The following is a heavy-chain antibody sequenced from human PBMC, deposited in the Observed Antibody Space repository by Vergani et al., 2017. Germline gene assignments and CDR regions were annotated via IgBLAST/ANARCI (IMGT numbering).Heavy chain of an antibody. J-gene: IGHJ5*02. Sequence: QVQLQESGPGLVKPSQTLSLTCTVSGGSISSGSYYWSWIRPPAGKGLEWIGRIYTSGSTNYNPSRKGRVTISVDTSKNQFSLKLSSVTAADTAVYYCAGDRSLWFGEFLGNWFDPWGQGTLVTVSS. D-gene: IGHD3-10*01. CDR1: GGSISSGSYY. CDR2: IYTSGST. CDR3: AGDRSLWFGEFLGNWFDP. V-gene: IGHV4-61*02.